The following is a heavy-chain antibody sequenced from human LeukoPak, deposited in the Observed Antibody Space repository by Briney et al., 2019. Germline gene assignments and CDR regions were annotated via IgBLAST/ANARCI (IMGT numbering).Heavy chain of an antibody. CDR1: GYTFTSYG. D-gene: IGHD1-26*01. CDR2: ISAYNGNT. V-gene: IGHV1-18*01. CDR3: ARAHRSGSYLDY. Sequence: RWASVKVSCKASGYTFTSYGISWVRQAPGQGLEWMGWISAYNGNTNYAQKLQGRVTMTTDTSTSTAYMELRSLRSDDTAVYYCARAHRSGSYLDYWGQGTLVTVSS. J-gene: IGHJ4*02.